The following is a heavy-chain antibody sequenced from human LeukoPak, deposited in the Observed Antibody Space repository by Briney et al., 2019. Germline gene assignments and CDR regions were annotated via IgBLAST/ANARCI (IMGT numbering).Heavy chain of an antibody. CDR2: ISHSGNT. CDR1: GYSISSGYY. D-gene: IGHD4-23*01. J-gene: IGHJ4*02. CDR3: ARDLGSGGNSDY. Sequence: SGTLSLTCTVSGYSISSGYYSGWIRQPPGKGLEWIGSISHSGNTYYNPSLKSRVTISLDTSKNQFSLKLSSVTAADTAVYYCARDLGSGGNSDYWGQGTLVTVSS. V-gene: IGHV4-38-2*02.